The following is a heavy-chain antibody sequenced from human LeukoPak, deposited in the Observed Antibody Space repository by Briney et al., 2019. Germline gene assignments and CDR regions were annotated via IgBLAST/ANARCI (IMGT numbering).Heavy chain of an antibody. CDR2: IDPSDSYT. D-gene: IGHD4-17*01. CDR3: ARQTVTTDGMDV. V-gene: IGHV5-10-1*01. J-gene: IGHJ6*04. Sequence: GESLKISCKGSGSSFTSYWISWVRQMPGKGLEWMGRIDPSDSYTNYSPSFQGHVTISADKSISTAYLQWSSLKASDTAMYYCARQTVTTDGMDVWGKGTTVTVSS. CDR1: GSSFTSYW.